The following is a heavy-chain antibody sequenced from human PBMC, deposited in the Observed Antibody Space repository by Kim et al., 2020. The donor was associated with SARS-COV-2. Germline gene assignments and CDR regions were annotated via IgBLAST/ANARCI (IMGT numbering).Heavy chain of an antibody. V-gene: IGHV3-74*03. J-gene: IGHJ4*02. Sequence: GGSLRLSCAASGPHFSISWMHWVRQAPGKGLVWISRIQSDGISTTYADSVKGRFTISRDNAKNTLSLQMNSLRAEDTAVYYCASDYYGSLDNWGQGTLVTVSS. CDR1: GPHFSISW. CDR3: ASDYYGSLDN. CDR2: IQSDGIST. D-gene: IGHD3-10*01.